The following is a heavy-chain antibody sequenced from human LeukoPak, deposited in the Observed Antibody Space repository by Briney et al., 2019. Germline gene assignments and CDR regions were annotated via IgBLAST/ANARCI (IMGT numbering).Heavy chain of an antibody. V-gene: IGHV1-69*04. CDR2: IIPVHDIT. CDR3: ASGSGSYLLYYYGMDV. Sequence: ASVKVSCKASGGTFNSYAFDWVRQAPGQGLEWMGRIIPVHDITNYAQRFQGRVTITADKSTTTVYMELSNLRSEDTAVYYCASGSGSYLLYYYGMDVWGQGTTVTASS. D-gene: IGHD3-10*01. J-gene: IGHJ6*02. CDR1: GGTFNSYA.